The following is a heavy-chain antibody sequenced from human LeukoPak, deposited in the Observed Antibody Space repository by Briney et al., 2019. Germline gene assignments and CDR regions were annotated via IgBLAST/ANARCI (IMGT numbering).Heavy chain of an antibody. D-gene: IGHD6-19*01. Sequence: GGSLRLSCAASGFTFCNSAMSWLPQAPGMGLEWVSTLSGSGITPCYAGSVKGRLTISRDNSKNTLYLQMNSLRAEDTAVYYCAKGIYSSGWSYFDYWGHGTLVTVSS. V-gene: IGHV3-23*01. J-gene: IGHJ4*01. CDR2: LSGSGITP. CDR3: AKGIYSSGWSYFDY. CDR1: GFTFCNSA.